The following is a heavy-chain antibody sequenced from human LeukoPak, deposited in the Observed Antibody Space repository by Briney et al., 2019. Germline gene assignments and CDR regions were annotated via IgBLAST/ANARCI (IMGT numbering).Heavy chain of an antibody. J-gene: IGHJ3*02. D-gene: IGHD5-24*01. CDR3: AKCRGMATWAFDI. Sequence: GGSLRLSCAASGFTFSSYAMSWVRQAPGKGLEWVSAISGSGGSTYYADSVKGWFTISRDNSKNTLYLQMNSLRAEDTAVYYCAKCRGMATWAFDIWGQGTMVTVSS. CDR1: GFTFSSYA. V-gene: IGHV3-23*01. CDR2: ISGSGGST.